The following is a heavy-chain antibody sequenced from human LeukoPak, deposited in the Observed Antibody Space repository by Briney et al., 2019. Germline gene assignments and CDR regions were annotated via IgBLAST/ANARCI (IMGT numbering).Heavy chain of an antibody. CDR3: AKDRYGYTTSSEDY. D-gene: IGHD1-1*01. Sequence: GGSLRLSCAASGFPFSTYAMSWVRQAPGMGLEWVSAISGSGGAPYYAASVKGRFTISRDNSKNTLYLQMNSLRAEDTAVYYCAKDRYGYTTSSEDYWGQGTLVTVSS. V-gene: IGHV3-23*01. CDR2: ISGSGGAP. J-gene: IGHJ4*02. CDR1: GFPFSTYA.